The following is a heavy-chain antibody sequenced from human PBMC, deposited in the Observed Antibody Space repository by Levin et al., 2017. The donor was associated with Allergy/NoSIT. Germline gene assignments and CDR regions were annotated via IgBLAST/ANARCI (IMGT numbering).Heavy chain of an antibody. CDR2: IWYDGSNK. Sequence: GGSLRLSCAASGFTFRNFGMHYVRQAPGKGLEWVALIWYDGSNKYYADSVKGRFTISRDNSKNTLYLQMNSLRAEDTAVYYCARDRDNHYFDYWGQGTLVTVSS. CDR3: ARDRDNHYFDY. CDR1: GFTFRNFG. J-gene: IGHJ4*02. V-gene: IGHV3-33*01. D-gene: IGHD1-1*01.